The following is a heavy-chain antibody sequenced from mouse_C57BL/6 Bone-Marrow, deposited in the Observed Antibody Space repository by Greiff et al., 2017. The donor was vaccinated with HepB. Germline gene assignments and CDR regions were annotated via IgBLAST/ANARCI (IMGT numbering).Heavy chain of an antibody. D-gene: IGHD2-2*01. CDR1: GYTFTSYW. CDR3: ARSLYGSYAMDY. Sequence: QVQLQQSGAELVMPGASVKLSCKASGYTFTSYWMHWVKQRPGQGLEWIGEIDPSDSYTNYNQKFKGKSTLTVDKSSSTAYMQLSSLTSEDSAVYYCARSLYGSYAMDYWGQGTSVTVSS. J-gene: IGHJ4*01. CDR2: IDPSDSYT. V-gene: IGHV1-69*01.